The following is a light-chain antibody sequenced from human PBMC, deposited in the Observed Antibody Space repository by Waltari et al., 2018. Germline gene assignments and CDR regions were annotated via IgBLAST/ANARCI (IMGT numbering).Light chain of an antibody. CDR1: QTITPW. Sequence: DIQMTQSPSTLSASVGDRVTITCRASQTITPWLAWYQQKPGKAPKLLIYQSSSLESGVPSRLSGSGSGTEFTLTISSLQPDDFATYYCQQYNSYPYTFGQGTKLEIK. CDR2: QSS. V-gene: IGKV1-5*03. J-gene: IGKJ2*01. CDR3: QQYNSYPYT.